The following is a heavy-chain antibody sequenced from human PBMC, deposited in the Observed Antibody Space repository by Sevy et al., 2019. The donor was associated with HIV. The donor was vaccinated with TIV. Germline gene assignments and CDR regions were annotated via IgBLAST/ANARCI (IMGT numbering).Heavy chain of an antibody. Sequence: GGSLRLSCAASGFTFSSYSMNSVRQAPGKGLEWVSSISSSSSYIYYADSVKGRFTISRDNAKNSLYLQMNSLRAEDTAVYYCAREGRYCSSTSCYDDYYYGMDVWGQGTTVTVSS. D-gene: IGHD2-2*01. CDR1: GFTFSSYS. CDR3: AREGRYCSSTSCYDDYYYGMDV. J-gene: IGHJ6*02. CDR2: ISSSSSYI. V-gene: IGHV3-21*01.